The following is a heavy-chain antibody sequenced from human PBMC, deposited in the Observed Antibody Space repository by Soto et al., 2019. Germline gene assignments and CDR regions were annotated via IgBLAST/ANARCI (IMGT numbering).Heavy chain of an antibody. J-gene: IGHJ4*02. CDR1: GFTFDDYG. D-gene: IGHD5-18*01. CDR2: ISFSGNTI. Sequence: GGSLRLSCAASGFTFDDYGMNWVRQAPGKRLEWVSFISFSGNTIYYADSVRGRFTISRDNAKSTLFLQMNSLRDDDTATYYCARRLDPLQYSDYWGRGTPVTVSS. CDR3: ARRLDPLQYSDY. V-gene: IGHV3-48*02.